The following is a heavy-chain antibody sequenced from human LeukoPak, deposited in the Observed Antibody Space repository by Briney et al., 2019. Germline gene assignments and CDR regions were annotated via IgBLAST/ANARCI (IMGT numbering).Heavy chain of an antibody. V-gene: IGHV3-30*02. CDR3: VKDDPVLHY. CDR1: GLTFNTCG. J-gene: IGHJ4*02. CDR2: IRPDGRKK. Sequence: RSGGSLRLSCSTPGLTFNTCGMHWVRQAPGRGLEWLTLIRPDGRKKFYSDSVKGRFTVSRDNFKNMLYLEMNSLRSEDTAVYYCVKDDPVLHYWGQGTLVSVSS.